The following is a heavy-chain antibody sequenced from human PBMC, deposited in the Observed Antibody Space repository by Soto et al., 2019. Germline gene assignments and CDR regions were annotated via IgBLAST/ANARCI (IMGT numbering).Heavy chain of an antibody. CDR3: ARQVYTVVTQIDI. J-gene: IGHJ4*02. CDR2: MSGNNATI. Sequence: EVQLVESGGGLVQPWGSLRLSCVASGFTFSAYSMNWVRQAPGKGPEWLSYMSGNNATIYYADSVRGRFTISRDNAKSSLFIQMDRLRDEDTDVYYCARQVYTVVTQIDIWGQGTLVTVSS. CDR1: GFTFSAYS. D-gene: IGHD2-21*02. V-gene: IGHV3-48*02.